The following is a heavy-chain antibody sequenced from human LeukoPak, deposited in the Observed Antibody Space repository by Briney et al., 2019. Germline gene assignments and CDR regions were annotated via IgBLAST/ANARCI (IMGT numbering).Heavy chain of an antibody. CDR1: GGSISSYY. CDR3: ARRGVGGATDFDY. D-gene: IGHD1-26*01. J-gene: IGHJ4*02. Sequence: SETLSLTCIVSGGSISSYYWSWIRQPPGKGLEWIGYIHYSGSTNYNPSLKSRVTISVDTSKNQFSLKLSSVTAADTAVYYCARRGVGGATDFDYWGQGTLVTVSS. CDR2: IHYSGST. V-gene: IGHV4-59*01.